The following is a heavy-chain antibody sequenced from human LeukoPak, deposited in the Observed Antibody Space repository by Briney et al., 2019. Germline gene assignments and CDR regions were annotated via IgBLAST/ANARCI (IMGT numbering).Heavy chain of an antibody. Sequence: SETLSLTCTVSGGSISSYYWSWIRQPPGKGLEWIGYIYYSGSTNYNPSLKSRVTISVDTSKNQFSLKLSSVTAADTAMYYCARETGYSSGWYVYWGQGTLVTVSS. J-gene: IGHJ4*02. D-gene: IGHD6-19*01. V-gene: IGHV4-59*01. CDR1: GGSISSYY. CDR2: IYYSGST. CDR3: ARETGYSSGWYVY.